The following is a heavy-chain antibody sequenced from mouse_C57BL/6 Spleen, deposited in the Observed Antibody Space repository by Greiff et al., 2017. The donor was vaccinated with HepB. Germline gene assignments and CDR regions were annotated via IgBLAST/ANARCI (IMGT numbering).Heavy chain of an antibody. V-gene: IGHV5-17*01. J-gene: IGHJ4*01. CDR3: ARGYYSNYVGAMDY. CDR2: ISSGSSTI. CDR1: GFTFSDYG. Sequence: EVKLVESGGGLVKPGGSLKLSCAASGFTFSDYGMHWVRQAPEKGLEWVAYISSGSSTIYYADTVKGRFTISRDNAKNTLFLQMTSLRSEDTAMYYCARGYYSNYVGAMDYWGQGTSVTVSS. D-gene: IGHD2-5*01.